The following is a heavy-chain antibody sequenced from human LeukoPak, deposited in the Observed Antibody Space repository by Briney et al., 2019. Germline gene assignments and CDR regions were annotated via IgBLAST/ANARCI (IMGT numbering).Heavy chain of an antibody. V-gene: IGHV3-48*01. CDR2: ISSSSSTI. Sequence: GGSLRLSCAASGFTFSSYSMNWVRQAPGKGLEWVSYISSSSSTIYYADSVKGRFTISRDNARNSLYLQMNSLRAEDTAVYYCASTTMVRGVPHWGQGTLVTVSS. D-gene: IGHD3-10*01. J-gene: IGHJ4*02. CDR1: GFTFSSYS. CDR3: ASTTMVRGVPH.